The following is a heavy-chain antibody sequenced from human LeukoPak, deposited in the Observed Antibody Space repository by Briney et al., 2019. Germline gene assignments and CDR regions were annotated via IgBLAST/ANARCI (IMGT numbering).Heavy chain of an antibody. CDR1: GFTFSSYT. V-gene: IGHV3-21*01. J-gene: IGHJ4*02. D-gene: IGHD3-9*01. CDR2: ISSRSSYI. CDR3: ARALYYDILPGYQTHTYYFDY. Sequence: PAGSLRLSCAASGFTFSSYTMNWVRQAPGKGLEWFSAISSRSSYIYYADSGKVRFTISRDKAKNSLELQMNRLRAEDTAVYYCARALYYDILPGYQTHTYYFDYWGQGTLVTVSS.